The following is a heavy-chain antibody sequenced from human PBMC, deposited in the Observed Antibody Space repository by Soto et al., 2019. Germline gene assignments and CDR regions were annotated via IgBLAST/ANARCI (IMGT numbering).Heavy chain of an antibody. Sequence: PGGSLRLSCAESGFTFSSYGMHWVRQAPGKGLEWVAVIWYDGSNKYYADSVKGRFTISRDNSKNTLYLQMNSLRAEDTAVYYCARDTDPSGTFDYWGQGTLVTVSS. D-gene: IGHD2-15*01. V-gene: IGHV3-33*01. J-gene: IGHJ4*02. CDR3: ARDTDPSGTFDY. CDR1: GFTFSSYG. CDR2: IWYDGSNK.